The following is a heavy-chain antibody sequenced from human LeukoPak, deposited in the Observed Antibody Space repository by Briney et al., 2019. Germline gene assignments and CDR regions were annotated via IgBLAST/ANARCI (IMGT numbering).Heavy chain of an antibody. V-gene: IGHV3-23*01. CDR2: ISGSGGST. Sequence: GGSLRLSCAASGFTFSSYSMNWVRQAPGKGLEWVSAISGSGGSTYYADSVKGRFTISRDNSKNTLYLQMNSLRAEDTAVYYCAKEDWGILWFGELLSDAFDIWGQGTMVTVSS. CDR1: GFTFSSYS. CDR3: AKEDWGILWFGELLSDAFDI. J-gene: IGHJ3*02. D-gene: IGHD3-10*01.